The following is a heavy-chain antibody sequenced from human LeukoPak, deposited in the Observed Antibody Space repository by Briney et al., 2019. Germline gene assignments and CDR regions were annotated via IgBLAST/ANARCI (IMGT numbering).Heavy chain of an antibody. CDR2: IRSSGSTI. CDR1: GFTLSDYY. Sequence: GGSLRLSCAASGFTLSDYYMSWIRQAPGKGLEWVSYIRSSGSTIYYADSVKGRFTISRDNAKNSLYLQMNSLRAEDTAVYYCASRGELRLGELSLLDYWGQGTLVTVSS. J-gene: IGHJ4*02. CDR3: ASRGELRLGELSLLDY. D-gene: IGHD3-16*02. V-gene: IGHV3-11*01.